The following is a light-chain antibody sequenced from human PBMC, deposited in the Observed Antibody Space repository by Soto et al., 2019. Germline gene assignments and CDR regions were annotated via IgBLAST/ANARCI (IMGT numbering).Light chain of an antibody. CDR1: QSISNW. Sequence: IQMTHSPSTLSASVLYRVTITFLASQSISNWLAWYQQKPGKAPKLLIYLASSLESGVPSRFSGSGSGTEFTLTISNLQPDDFATYYCQQSNTYSWTFGQGTKVDIK. CDR3: QQSNTYSWT. V-gene: IGKV1-5*03. J-gene: IGKJ1*01. CDR2: LAS.